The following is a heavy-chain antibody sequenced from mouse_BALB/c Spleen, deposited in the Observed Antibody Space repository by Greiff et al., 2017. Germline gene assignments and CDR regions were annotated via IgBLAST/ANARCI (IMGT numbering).Heavy chain of an antibody. CDR1: GFTFSDYY. Sequence: VQLQQSGGGLVQPGGSRKLSCAASGFTFSDYYMYWVRQTPEKRLEWVATISDGGSYTYYPDSVKGRFTISRDNAKNNLYLQMSSLKSEDTAMYYCAIGRGTMITTSGNYAMDYWGQGTSVTVSS. V-gene: IGHV5-4*02. CDR3: AIGRGTMITTSGNYAMDY. D-gene: IGHD2-4*01. CDR2: ISDGGSYT. J-gene: IGHJ4*01.